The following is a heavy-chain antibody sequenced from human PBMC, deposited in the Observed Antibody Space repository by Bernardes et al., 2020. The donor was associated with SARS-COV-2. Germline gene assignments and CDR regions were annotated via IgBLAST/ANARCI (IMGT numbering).Heavy chain of an antibody. CDR1: GFTFSNYA. V-gene: IGHV3-23*01. Sequence: GGSLRLSCAASGFTFSNYAMSWVRQAPGKGLEWVSGISGSGGSTYYADSVKGRFTISRDNSKNTLYLQMNSLRAEDTAVYYCAKPLGGNGEHYYYYYGMDVWGQGTTVTVSS. CDR2: ISGSGGST. D-gene: IGHD4-17*01. J-gene: IGHJ6*02. CDR3: AKPLGGNGEHYYYYYGMDV.